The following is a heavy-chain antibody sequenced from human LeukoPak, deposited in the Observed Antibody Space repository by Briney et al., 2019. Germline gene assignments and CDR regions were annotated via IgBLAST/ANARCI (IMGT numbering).Heavy chain of an antibody. J-gene: IGHJ6*02. V-gene: IGHV1-2*02. CDR3: ARTWIPYGMDV. D-gene: IGHD5-12*01. CDR2: INPNSGGT. Sequence: GASVKVSCKASGYTFTGYYMHWVRQAPGQGLEWMGWINPNSGGTNYEQKFQGRVTMTRDTSISTAYMELSRLRSDDTAVYYCARTWIPYGMDVWGQGTTVTVSS. CDR1: GYTFTGYY.